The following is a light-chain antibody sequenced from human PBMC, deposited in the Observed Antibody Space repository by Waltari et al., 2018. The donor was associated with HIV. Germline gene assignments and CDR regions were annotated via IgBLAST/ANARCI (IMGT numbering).Light chain of an antibody. Sequence: QSALTPPASVSGSPGQSITISCTGTSSAVGTYNYVSWYQQQPGKAPKLLIDEVSNRPSGVSNRFSGSKSGNTASLTISGLQAEDEADYYCSSYRSSINLGFGGGTKVTVL. CDR2: EVS. J-gene: IGLJ2*01. CDR3: SSYRSSINLG. CDR1: SSAVGTYNY. V-gene: IGLV2-14*01.